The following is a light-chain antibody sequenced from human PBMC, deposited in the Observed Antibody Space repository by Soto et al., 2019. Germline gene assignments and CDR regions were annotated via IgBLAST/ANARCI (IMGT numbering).Light chain of an antibody. CDR2: WAS. J-gene: IGKJ1*01. Sequence: DIVLTQSPDSLGVSLGERATISCKSSQSIVDRSTSKNYLAGYQQKPGQPPKMLIYWASTRESGVPDRFSGSGSGTAFPLTIRGLQSEDVAVYYCHQFNTSPHTFGHGTTVEIK. CDR3: HQFNTSPHT. V-gene: IGKV4-1*01. CDR1: QSIVDRSTSKNY.